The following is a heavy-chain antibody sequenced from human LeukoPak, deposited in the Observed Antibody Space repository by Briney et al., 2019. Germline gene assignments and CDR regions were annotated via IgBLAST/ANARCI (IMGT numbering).Heavy chain of an antibody. Sequence: SQTQSLTCTVSGGSFSSGSYFWSWIRQPAGKGLEWIGHIYTSGTTNYNPSLKSRVTISADTSKNQFSLKLSSVTAADTAVYYCARGITIFGVVIQNWFDPWGQGTLVTVSS. CDR1: GGSFSSGSYF. J-gene: IGHJ5*02. D-gene: IGHD3-3*01. CDR2: IYTSGTT. CDR3: ARGITIFGVVIQNWFDP. V-gene: IGHV4-61*09.